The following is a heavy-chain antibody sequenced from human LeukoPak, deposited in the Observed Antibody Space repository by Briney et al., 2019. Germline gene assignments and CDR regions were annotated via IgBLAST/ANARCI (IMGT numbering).Heavy chain of an antibody. Sequence: SETLSLTCAVYGGSFSGYYWSWIRQPPGKGLEWIGEINHSGSTNYNPSLKSRVTISVDTSKNQFSLKLSSVTAADTAVYYCARIKAYYDSSGHYSAWGQGTLVTVSS. D-gene: IGHD3-22*01. CDR3: ARIKAYYDSSGHYSA. J-gene: IGHJ5*02. V-gene: IGHV4-34*01. CDR1: GGSFSGYY. CDR2: INHSGST.